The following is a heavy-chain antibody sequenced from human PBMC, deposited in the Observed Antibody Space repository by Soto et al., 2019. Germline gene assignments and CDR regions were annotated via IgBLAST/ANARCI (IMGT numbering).Heavy chain of an antibody. D-gene: IGHD4-17*01. Sequence: SETLSLTCTLSGGSISSGGYYWSWIRQHPGKGLEWIGYIYYSGSTYYNPSLKSRVTISVDTSKNLFSLKLSSVTAADTAVYYCARADNDYGDQLDYWGQGTLVTVSS. CDR3: ARADNDYGDQLDY. J-gene: IGHJ4*02. CDR1: GGSISSGGYY. V-gene: IGHV4-31*03. CDR2: IYYSGST.